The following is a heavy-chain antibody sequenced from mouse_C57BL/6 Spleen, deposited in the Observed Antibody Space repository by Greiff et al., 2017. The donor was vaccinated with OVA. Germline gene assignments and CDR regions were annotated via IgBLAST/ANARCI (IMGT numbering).Heavy chain of an antibody. CDR3: TEAAFYCGGGY. CDR2: IDPETGGT. V-gene: IGHV1-15*01. J-gene: IGHJ2*01. CDR1: GYTFTDYE. Sequence: QVQLKESGAELVRPGASVTLSCKASGYTFTDYEMHWVKQTPVHGLEWIGAIDPETGGTAYNQKFKGKAILTTDKSSSTAYMELRSLTSEDSAVYYCTEAAFYCGGGYWGQGTTLTVSS. D-gene: IGHD1-1*01.